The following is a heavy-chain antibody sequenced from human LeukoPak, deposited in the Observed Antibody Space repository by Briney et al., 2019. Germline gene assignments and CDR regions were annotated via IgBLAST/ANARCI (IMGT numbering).Heavy chain of an antibody. CDR2: INYRATT. CDR3: ARDVPTGRFDY. V-gene: IGHV4-39*07. CDR1: GGCISSSTYY. Sequence: PSETLSLTCTVSGGCISSSTYYWGWIRQPPGKGLEWIGSINYRATTYYHPSLKSRVTISVDTSKNQFSLKLSSVTAADTALYYCARDVPTGRFDYWGQGTLVPVSS. J-gene: IGHJ4*02.